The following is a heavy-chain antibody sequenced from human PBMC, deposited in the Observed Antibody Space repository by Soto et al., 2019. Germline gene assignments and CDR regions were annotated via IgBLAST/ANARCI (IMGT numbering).Heavy chain of an antibody. J-gene: IGHJ5*02. D-gene: IGHD6-13*01. Sequence: GASVKVSCKASGYTFTSYCISWVRQAPGQGLEWMGWISAYNGNTNYAQKLQGRVTMTTDTSTSTAYMELRSLRSDDTAVYYCASQLANENWFDPWGQGTLVTVSS. CDR3: ASQLANENWFDP. CDR2: ISAYNGNT. CDR1: GYTFTSYC. V-gene: IGHV1-18*01.